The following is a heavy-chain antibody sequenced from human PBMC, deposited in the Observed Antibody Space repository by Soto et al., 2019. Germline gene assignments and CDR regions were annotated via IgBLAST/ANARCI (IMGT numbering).Heavy chain of an antibody. Sequence: GASVKVSCKASGGTFSSYAISWVRQAPGQGLERMGGIIPIFGTANYAQKFQGRVTITADESTSTAYMELSSLRSEDTAVYYCARVPMGHQPPLYEIFDYWGRGPLVTVSS. J-gene: IGHJ4*02. D-gene: IGHD2-2*02. V-gene: IGHV1-69*13. CDR3: ARVPMGHQPPLYEIFDY. CDR2: IIPIFGTA. CDR1: GGTFSSYA.